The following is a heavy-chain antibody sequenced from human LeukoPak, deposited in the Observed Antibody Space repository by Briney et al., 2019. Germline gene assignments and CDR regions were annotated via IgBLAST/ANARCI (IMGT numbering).Heavy chain of an antibody. D-gene: IGHD3-22*01. V-gene: IGHV3-74*01. Sequence: GVSPRLSCAASGFTFSNFWMHWVRQAPGKGLKWVSRINTDGSNTHYADSVKGRFTISRDNAKNTLYLQMNGLRVEDTAVYYCVVWGEDRSGHRFDFWGQGTLVTVSS. CDR3: VVWGEDRSGHRFDF. CDR1: GFTFSNFW. CDR2: INTDGSNT. J-gene: IGHJ4*02.